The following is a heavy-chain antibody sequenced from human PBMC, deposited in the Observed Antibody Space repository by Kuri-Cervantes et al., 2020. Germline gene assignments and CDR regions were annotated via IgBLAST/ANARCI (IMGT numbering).Heavy chain of an antibody. Sequence: GESLKISCAASGFTFSSYDMHWVRQATGKGLEWVSAIGTAGDTYYPGSVKGRFTISRDNSKNTLYLQMNSLRAEDTAVYYCARGWFGELGGYYFDYWGQGTLVTVSS. V-gene: IGHV3-13*01. CDR3: ARGWFGELGGYYFDY. CDR2: IGTAGDT. CDR1: GFTFSSYD. J-gene: IGHJ4*02. D-gene: IGHD3-10*01.